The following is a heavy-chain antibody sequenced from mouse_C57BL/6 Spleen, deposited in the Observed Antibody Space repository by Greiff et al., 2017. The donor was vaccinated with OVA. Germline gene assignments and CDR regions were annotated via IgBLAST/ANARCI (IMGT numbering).Heavy chain of an antibody. V-gene: IGHV5-17*01. D-gene: IGHD1-1*01. CDR3: ARADGSSYWYFDV. Sequence: EVNVVESGGGLVKPGGSLKLSCAASGFTFSDYGMHWVRQAPEKGLEWVAYISSGSSTIYYADTVKGRFTISRDNAKNTLFLQMTSLRSEDTAMDYCARADGSSYWYFDVWGTGTTVTVSS. J-gene: IGHJ1*03. CDR2: ISSGSSTI. CDR1: GFTFSDYG.